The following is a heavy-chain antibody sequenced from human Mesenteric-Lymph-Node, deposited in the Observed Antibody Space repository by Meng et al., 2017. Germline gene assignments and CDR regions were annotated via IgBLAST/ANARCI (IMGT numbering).Heavy chain of an antibody. Sequence: ESLKISCTVSGCSISSSSYYWGWIRQPPGKGLEWIGSIYYSGSTYYNPSLKSRVTISVDTSKNQFSLKLSSVTAADTAVYYCARDPPPDAFDIWGQGTMVTVSS. CDR3: ARDPPPDAFDI. CDR2: IYYSGST. CDR1: GCSISSSSYY. J-gene: IGHJ3*02. V-gene: IGHV4-39*07.